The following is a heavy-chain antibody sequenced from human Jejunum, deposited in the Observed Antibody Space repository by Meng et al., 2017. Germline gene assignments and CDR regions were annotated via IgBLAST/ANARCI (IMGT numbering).Heavy chain of an antibody. V-gene: IGHV1-69*13. CDR2: IIPIFGTA. J-gene: IGHJ6*02. Sequence: SVKVSCKASGGTFSTYAISWVRQAPGQGLEWMGGIIPIFGTANYAQKFQGRVTIPADGATSTAYMELSSLRSEDTAVYYCARYCGGGSCLVPDLYYYGLDVWGQGTTVTVSS. D-gene: IGHD2-15*01. CDR3: ARYCGGGSCLVPDLYYYGLDV. CDR1: GGTFSTYA.